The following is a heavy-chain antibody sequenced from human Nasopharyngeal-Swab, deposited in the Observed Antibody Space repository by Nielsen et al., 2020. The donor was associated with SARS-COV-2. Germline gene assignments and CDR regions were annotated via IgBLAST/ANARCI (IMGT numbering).Heavy chain of an antibody. CDR2: IIPIFGTA. V-gene: IGHV1-69*13. Sequence: SVTVSCKASVGTFSSYAISWVRQAPGQGPEWMGGIIPIFGTADYAQKFQDRVTITADEPTSTAYMELSSLRSEDTAVYYCARSGYSNSDIDYWGQGTLVTVSS. J-gene: IGHJ4*02. D-gene: IGHD6-6*01. CDR1: VGTFSSYA. CDR3: ARSGYSNSDIDY.